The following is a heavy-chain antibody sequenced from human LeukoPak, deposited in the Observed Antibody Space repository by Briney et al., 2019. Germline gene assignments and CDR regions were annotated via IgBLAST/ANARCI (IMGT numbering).Heavy chain of an antibody. CDR2: IIPIFGTA. V-gene: IGHV1-69*13. CDR3: ASRLYCSNTRCRNFPFAY. CDR1: GSTFSSYA. D-gene: IGHD2-2*01. Sequence: SVKVSSKASGSTFSSYAINWVRQAPGQGLEWMGGIIPIFGTANYAQKFQDRVTITAAESTSTAYMELSSLRSEDTAIYYCASRLYCSNTRCRNFPFAYWGQGTLVTVSS. J-gene: IGHJ4*02.